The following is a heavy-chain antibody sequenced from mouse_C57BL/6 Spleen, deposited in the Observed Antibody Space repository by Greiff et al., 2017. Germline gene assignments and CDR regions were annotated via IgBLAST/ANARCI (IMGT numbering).Heavy chain of an antibody. J-gene: IGHJ4*01. CDR2: IHPNSGST. D-gene: IGHD1-1*02. V-gene: IGHV1-64*01. CDR1: GYTFTSYW. Sequence: QVQLQQPGAELVKPGASVKLSCKASGYTFTSYWMHWVKQRPGQGLEWIGMIHPNSGSTNYNEKFKSKATLTVDKSSSTAYMQLSSLTSEDSAVYYCLPLSLYAMDYWGQGTSVTVSS. CDR3: LPLSLYAMDY.